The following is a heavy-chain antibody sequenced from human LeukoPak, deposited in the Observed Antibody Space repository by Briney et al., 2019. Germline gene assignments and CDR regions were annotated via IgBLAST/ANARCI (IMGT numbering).Heavy chain of an antibody. Sequence: ASVKVSCKASGYTFTSYGISWVRQAPGQGLEWMGWINPNSGGTNYAQKFQGRVTMTRDTSISTAYMELSRLRSDDTAVYYCATDRGPYSDYWGQGTLVTVSS. V-gene: IGHV1-2*02. J-gene: IGHJ4*02. CDR1: GYTFTSYG. D-gene: IGHD2-21*01. CDR2: INPNSGGT. CDR3: ATDRGPYSDY.